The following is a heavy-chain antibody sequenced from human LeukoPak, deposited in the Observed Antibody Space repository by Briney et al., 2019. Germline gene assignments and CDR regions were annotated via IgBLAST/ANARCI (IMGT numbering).Heavy chain of an antibody. Sequence: PSETLSLTCTVSGYSISNGYYWGWIRQPPGKGLEWVGSIYHRGSTYYNPSLTSRVTISLDRSKKKFSLKLTSVTAADTAVYFCARGAEYYAIWRGYAGYSDYWGQGISVTVSS. CDR2: IYHRGST. CDR3: ARGAEYYAIWRGYAGYSDY. D-gene: IGHD3-3*01. V-gene: IGHV4-38-2*02. J-gene: IGHJ4*02. CDR1: GYSISNGYY.